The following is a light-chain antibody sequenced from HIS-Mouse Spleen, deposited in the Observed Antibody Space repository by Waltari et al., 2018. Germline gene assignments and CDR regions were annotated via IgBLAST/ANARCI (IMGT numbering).Light chain of an antibody. CDR3: QSADSSGTYSVV. Sequence: SYELTQPPSAPVSPGQAARITCPGDALPKQNAYWYQQKPGQAPVLVIYKDSERPSGIPERFSGSSSGTTVTLTISGVQAEDEADYYCQSADSSGTYSVVFGGGTKLTVL. CDR2: KDS. J-gene: IGLJ2*01. V-gene: IGLV3-25*03. CDR1: ALPKQN.